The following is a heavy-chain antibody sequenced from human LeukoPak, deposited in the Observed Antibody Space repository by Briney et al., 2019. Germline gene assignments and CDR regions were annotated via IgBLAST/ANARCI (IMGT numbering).Heavy chain of an antibody. D-gene: IGHD3-10*01. J-gene: IGHJ4*02. V-gene: IGHV1-24*01. CDR1: GYTLTELS. CDR3: ATSLGARYLQAFDY. CDR2: FDPEDGGT. Sequence: EASVKVSCKVSGYTLTELSMHWVRQAPGKGLEWMGGFDPEDGGTIYAQKFQGRVTMTEDTSTDTAYTELSSLRSEDTAVYYCATSLGARYLQAFDYWGQGTLVTVSS.